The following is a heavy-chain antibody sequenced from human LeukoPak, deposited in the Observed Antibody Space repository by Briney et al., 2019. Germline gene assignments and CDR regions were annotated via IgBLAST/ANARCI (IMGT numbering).Heavy chain of an antibody. CDR1: GGSFSGYY. CDR3: ARGTSTVTATDAFDI. D-gene: IGHD4-17*01. Sequence: SETLPLTCAVYGGSFSGYYWSWIRQPPGKGLEWIGEINHSGSTNYNPSLKSRVTISVDTSKNQFSLKLSSVTAADTAVYYCARGTSTVTATDAFDIWGQGTMVTVSS. J-gene: IGHJ3*02. CDR2: INHSGST. V-gene: IGHV4-34*01.